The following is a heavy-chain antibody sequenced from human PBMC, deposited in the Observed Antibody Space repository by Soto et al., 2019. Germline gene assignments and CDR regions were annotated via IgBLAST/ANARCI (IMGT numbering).Heavy chain of an antibody. J-gene: IGHJ6*03. Sequence: QVQLVQSGAEVKKPGASVKVSCKASGYTFTGYYMHWVRQAPGQGLEWMGWINPNSGGTNYAQKFQGWVTMPMDTSIRSAYMELSRLRSDATAVYYCARGGVVVAAAANYYYYYYMDVWGKGTTVTVSS. V-gene: IGHV1-2*04. CDR3: ARGGVVVAAAANYYYYYYMDV. D-gene: IGHD2-15*01. CDR1: GYTFTGYY. CDR2: INPNSGGT.